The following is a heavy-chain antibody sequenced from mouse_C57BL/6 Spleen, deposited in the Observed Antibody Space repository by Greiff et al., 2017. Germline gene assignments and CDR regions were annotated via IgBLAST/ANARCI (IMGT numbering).Heavy chain of an antibody. CDR3: AKWCNCYGGTSWFAY. D-gene: IGHD1-1*01. CDR2: IHPNIGST. Sequence: VQLQQPGAELVKPGASVKLSCKASGYTFTSYWMHWVKQRPGQGLEWIGMIHPNIGSTNYNEKFKGKATLTVDKSSSTAYMQLSSLTSEDCAVYYCAKWCNCYGGTSWFAYWGQGTLVTVSA. J-gene: IGHJ3*01. V-gene: IGHV1-64*01. CDR1: GYTFTSYW.